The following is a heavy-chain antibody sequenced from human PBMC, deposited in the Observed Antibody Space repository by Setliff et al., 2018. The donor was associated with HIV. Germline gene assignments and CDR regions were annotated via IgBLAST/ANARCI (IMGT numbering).Heavy chain of an antibody. CDR1: GGSIASSTHY. CDR3: VRRHDSDFSGDPDWFDP. V-gene: IGHV4-39*01. Sequence: SETLSLTCTVSGGSIASSTHYWAWIRQPPGKGLEWIGSVYYNGDSRYNPSLKSRVTISVDTSKNQFSLNLNSVTAADTAVYYCVRRHDSDFSGDPDWFDPWGQGILVTVSS. CDR2: VYYNGDS. J-gene: IGHJ5*02. D-gene: IGHD2-15*01.